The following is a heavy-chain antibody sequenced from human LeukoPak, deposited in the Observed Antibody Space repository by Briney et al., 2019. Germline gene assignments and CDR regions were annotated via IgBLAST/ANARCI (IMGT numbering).Heavy chain of an antibody. CDR1: GGSISSYY. V-gene: IGHV4-59*12. J-gene: IGHJ4*02. CDR2: IYYSGST. CDR3: AREGGYCSGGSCYHSDPFFDY. D-gene: IGHD2-15*01. Sequence: PSETLSLTCTVSGGSISSYYWSWIRQPPGKGLEWIGYIYYSGSTNYNPSLKSRVTMSVDTSKNQFSLKLSSVTAADTAVYYCAREGGYCSGGSCYHSDPFFDYWGQGTLVTVSS.